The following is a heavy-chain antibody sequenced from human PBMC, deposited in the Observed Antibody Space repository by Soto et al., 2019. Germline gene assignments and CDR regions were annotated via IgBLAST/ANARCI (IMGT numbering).Heavy chain of an antibody. Sequence: SVKVSCKASGFTFTSSAVQWVRQARGQRLEWIGWIVVGSGNTNYAQKFQERVTITRDMSTSTAYMELSSLRPEDTAVYYCAAESIRSSWYSSISYYGMDVWGQGTTVTVSS. V-gene: IGHV1-58*01. CDR3: AAESIRSSWYSSISYYGMDV. CDR2: IVVGSGNT. CDR1: GFTFTSSA. J-gene: IGHJ6*02. D-gene: IGHD6-13*01.